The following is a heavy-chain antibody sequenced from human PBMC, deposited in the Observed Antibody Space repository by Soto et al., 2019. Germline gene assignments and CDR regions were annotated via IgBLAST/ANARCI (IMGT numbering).Heavy chain of an antibody. V-gene: IGHV2-5*02. CDR2: IFWDDDK. CDR3: AHLPWKQLWPRAPVVY. D-gene: IGHD5-18*01. J-gene: IGHJ4*02. Sequence: SGPRLVNPTQTLTLTCTFSGFSLSTSGVGVGWIRQPPGKALEWLGIIFWDDDKRYSPSLKRRLTITKDTSKNQLVLTMTNIDPVDAATYYCAHLPWKQLWPRAPVVYWGQGTPVTVSS. CDR1: GFSLSTSGVG.